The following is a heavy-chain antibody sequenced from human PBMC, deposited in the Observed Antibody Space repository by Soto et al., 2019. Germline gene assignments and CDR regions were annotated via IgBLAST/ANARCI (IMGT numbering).Heavy chain of an antibody. CDR1: GGSVSSGSYY. D-gene: IGHD3-3*01. Sequence: QVQLQESGPGLVKPSETLSLTCTVSGGSVSSGSYYWSWIRQPPGKGLEWIGYIYYSGSTNYNPSRGRRVAISVDTSKNQLSLELSAVTAADAAVYYCAREYDDFWSGYYTSYYYYGMDVWGQGTTVTVSS. CDR3: AREYDDFWSGYYTSYYYYGMDV. V-gene: IGHV4-61*01. CDR2: IYYSGST. J-gene: IGHJ6*02.